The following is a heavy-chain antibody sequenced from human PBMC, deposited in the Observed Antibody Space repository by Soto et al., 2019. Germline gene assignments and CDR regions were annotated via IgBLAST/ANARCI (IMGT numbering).Heavy chain of an antibody. D-gene: IGHD6-13*01. CDR2: ISGSGNTS. J-gene: IGHJ4*02. V-gene: IGHV3-23*01. CDR3: AKDRGRTWYEDY. CDR1: GFTFCSYA. Sequence: EVQLLESGGGLVQPGGSLRLSCAASGFTFCSYAMTWVRQAPGKGLEWVSAISGSGNTSYYADSVKGRFTISRDSSKKMLYLQMNSLRPEDTAVYYCAKDRGRTWYEDYWGQGTLVTVSS.